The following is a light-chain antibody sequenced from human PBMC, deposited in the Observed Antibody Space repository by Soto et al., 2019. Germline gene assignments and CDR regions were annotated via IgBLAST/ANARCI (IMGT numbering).Light chain of an antibody. CDR1: SSEVGSYNR. J-gene: IGLJ1*01. CDR2: EVN. V-gene: IGLV2-18*02. Sequence: QSALTHPSSVSGSPGQSVAISCTGTSSEVGSYNRVSWYQQSPGTPTKLMIYEVNNRPSGVPDRFSGSKSGSTASLPISWLQAGDEGDYYCKSYTRSSTYVFGTGTKVTVL. CDR3: KSYTRSSTYV.